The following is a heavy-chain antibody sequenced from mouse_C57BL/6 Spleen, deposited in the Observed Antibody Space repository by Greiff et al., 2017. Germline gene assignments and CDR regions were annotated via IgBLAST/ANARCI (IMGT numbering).Heavy chain of an antibody. CDR2: ISSGSSTI. Sequence: EVKLMESGGGLVKPGGSLKLSCAASGFTFSDYGMHWVRQAPEKGLEWVAYISSGSSTIYYADTVKGRFTIYRDTAKNTLFLQMTSLRSEDPAMYYCARPSDYDRGLYAIAYWGQATSVTVSS. J-gene: IGHJ4*01. V-gene: IGHV5-17*01. CDR3: ARPSDYDRGLYAIAY. D-gene: IGHD2-4*01. CDR1: GFTFSDYG.